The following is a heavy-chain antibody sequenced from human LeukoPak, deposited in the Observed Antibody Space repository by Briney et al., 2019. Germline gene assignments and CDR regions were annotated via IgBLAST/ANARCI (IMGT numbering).Heavy chain of an antibody. V-gene: IGHV4-34*01. Sequence: SETLSLTCTVYGGSFSNYYWNWIRQPPGKGLEWIGEINHSGSTNYNPSLKSRVTISIDTSKNQFSLKLSSVSAADTAVYYCARVYYSRSYDYWYFDLWGRGTLVTVSS. CDR2: INHSGST. J-gene: IGHJ2*01. CDR1: GGSFSNYY. CDR3: ARVYYSRSYDYWYFDL. D-gene: IGHD6-13*01.